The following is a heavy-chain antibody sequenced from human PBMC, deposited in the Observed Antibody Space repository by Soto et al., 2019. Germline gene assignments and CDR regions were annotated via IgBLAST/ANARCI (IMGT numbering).Heavy chain of an antibody. Sequence: SETLSLTCTVSGGSVSTSRFYWAWIRQPPGEGLEWIGSIYHTGNAYYNPSLKSRVTIFVDTSKNQFSLKLTSVTAADTAVYYCARDKITGLFDYWGQGTLVTVSS. CDR2: IYHTGNA. CDR1: GGSVSTSRFY. J-gene: IGHJ4*02. CDR3: ARDKITGLFDY. V-gene: IGHV4-39*07. D-gene: IGHD2-8*02.